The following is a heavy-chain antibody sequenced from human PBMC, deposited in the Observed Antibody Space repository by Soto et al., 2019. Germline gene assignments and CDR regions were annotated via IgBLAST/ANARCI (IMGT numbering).Heavy chain of an antibody. J-gene: IGHJ5*02. CDR2: IYYSGST. V-gene: IGHV4-59*12. D-gene: IGHD6-13*01. CDR1: GGSISSYY. Sequence: SETLSLTCTVSGGSISSYYWSWIRQPPGKGLEWIGYIYYSGSTNYNPSLKSRVTISVDTSKNQFSLKLSSVTAADTAVYYCAGEAAAAVPNWFDPWGQGTLVTVSS. CDR3: AGEAAAAVPNWFDP.